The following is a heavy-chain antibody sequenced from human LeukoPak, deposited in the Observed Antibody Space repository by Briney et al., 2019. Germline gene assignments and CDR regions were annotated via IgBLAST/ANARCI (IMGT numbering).Heavy chain of an antibody. V-gene: IGHV5-10-1*01. CDR3: ARRYYDRSGPDAFDI. J-gene: IGHJ3*02. CDR2: IDPSDSYT. CDR1: GYIFTSYW. Sequence: GESLKISCQGSGYIFTSYWISWVRQMPGKGLEWMGRIDPSDSYTNYSPSFQGHVTISADKSISTAYLQWSSLKASDTAMYYCARRYYDRSGPDAFDIWGQGTMVTVSS. D-gene: IGHD3-22*01.